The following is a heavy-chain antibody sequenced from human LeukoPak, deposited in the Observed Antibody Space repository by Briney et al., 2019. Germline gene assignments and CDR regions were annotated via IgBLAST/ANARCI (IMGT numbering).Heavy chain of an antibody. CDR3: ARAKGGSGWPNWFDP. D-gene: IGHD6-19*01. Sequence: ASVKVSYKASGYTFTSYGISWVRQAPGQGLEWMGWISAYNGNTNYAQKLQGRVTMTTDTSTSTAYMELRSLRSDDTAVYYCARAKGGSGWPNWFDPWGQGTLVTVSS. CDR2: ISAYNGNT. J-gene: IGHJ5*02. CDR1: GYTFTSYG. V-gene: IGHV1-18*01.